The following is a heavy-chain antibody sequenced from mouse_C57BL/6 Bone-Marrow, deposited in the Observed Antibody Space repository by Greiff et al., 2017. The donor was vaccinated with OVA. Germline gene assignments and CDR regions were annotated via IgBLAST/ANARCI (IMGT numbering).Heavy chain of an antibody. V-gene: IGHV1-26*01. CDR2: INPNNGGT. CDR3: ATPLYYYGSRGYFDV. Sequence: VQLQQSGPELVKPGASVKISCKASGYTFTDYYMNWVKQSHGKSLEWIGDINPNNGGTSYNQKFKGKATLTVDKSSSTAYMELRSLTSEDSAVYYCATPLYYYGSRGYFDVWGTGTTVTVSS. CDR1: GYTFTDYY. D-gene: IGHD1-1*01. J-gene: IGHJ1*03.